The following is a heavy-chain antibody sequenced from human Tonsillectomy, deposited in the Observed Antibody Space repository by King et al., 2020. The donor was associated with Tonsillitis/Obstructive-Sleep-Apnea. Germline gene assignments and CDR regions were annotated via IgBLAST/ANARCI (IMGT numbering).Heavy chain of an antibody. CDR2: FISSNNTV. Sequence: VQLVESGGGLVQPGGSLRLSCAASGFTFSSYSMNWVRQSPGKGLEWVSYFISSNNTVYYADAVKVRFTLSRENAKNSLYLQMNSLRDEDTAVYYCARLRYCSRASCYEGFDYWGQGTLVTVSS. V-gene: IGHV3-48*02. CDR1: GFTFSSYS. D-gene: IGHD2-2*01. J-gene: IGHJ4*02. CDR3: ARLRYCSRASCYEGFDY.